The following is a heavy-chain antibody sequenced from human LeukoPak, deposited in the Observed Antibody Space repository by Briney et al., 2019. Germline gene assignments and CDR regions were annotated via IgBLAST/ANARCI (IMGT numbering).Heavy chain of an antibody. D-gene: IGHD5-18*01. V-gene: IGHV3-49*04. J-gene: IGHJ6*02. Sequence: GGSLRLSCTGSGFTFGDHAMSWVRQAPGKGLEWVGFIRSKAYRGTTEYAASVKGRFSISRDDSASIAYLQMNSLKTEDTAVYYCARGPIQLWIHNAMDVWGQRTTVTVSS. CDR1: GFTFGDHA. CDR3: ARGPIQLWIHNAMDV. CDR2: IRSKAYRGTT.